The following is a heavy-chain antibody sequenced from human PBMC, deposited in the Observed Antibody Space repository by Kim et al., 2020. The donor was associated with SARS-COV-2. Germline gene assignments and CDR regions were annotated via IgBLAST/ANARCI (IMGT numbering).Heavy chain of an antibody. CDR1: GFTFTSFG. D-gene: IGHD3-16*02. V-gene: IGHV3-74*01. CDR2: INDVGTST. Sequence: GGSLRLSCAASGFTFTSFGMHWVRQAPGKGLQWLSRINDVGTSTCYANSVQGRFTTSRDNAKNTLFLQMNSLRAEDTAVYYCVTDGGIVDHEWYFESCGRRTPLSASS. CDR3: VTDGGIVDHEWYFES. J-gene: IGHJ2*01.